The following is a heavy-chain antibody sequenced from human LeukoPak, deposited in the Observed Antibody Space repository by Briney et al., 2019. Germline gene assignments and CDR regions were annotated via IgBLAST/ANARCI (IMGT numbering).Heavy chain of an antibody. Sequence: GGSLRFSCAASGFTFSSYSMNWVRQAPGKGLEWVSYISTSSNTIYYADSVKGRFTISRDNAKNSLLQMNSLRAEDTAVYYCAKDLVAVAFYYFDYWGQGTLVTVSS. CDR1: GFTFSSYS. CDR3: AKDLVAVAFYYFDY. J-gene: IGHJ4*02. D-gene: IGHD6-19*01. V-gene: IGHV3-48*01. CDR2: ISTSSNTI.